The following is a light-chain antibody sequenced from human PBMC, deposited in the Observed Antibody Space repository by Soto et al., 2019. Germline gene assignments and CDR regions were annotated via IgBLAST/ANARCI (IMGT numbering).Light chain of an antibody. CDR2: EVS. V-gene: IGLV2-8*01. Sequence: QSALTQPPSASGSPGQSVTISCTGTSSDVGNYNSVSWYQQHPGKAPKLMIFEVSKRPSGVPDRFSGSKSGNTASLTVSGLQAEDEADYYCTSYAGSNIFYVFGTGTKVTVL. CDR1: SSDVGNYNS. CDR3: TSYAGSNIFYV. J-gene: IGLJ1*01.